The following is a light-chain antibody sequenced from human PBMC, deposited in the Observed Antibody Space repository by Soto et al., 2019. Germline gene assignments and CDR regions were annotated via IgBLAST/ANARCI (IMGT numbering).Light chain of an antibody. CDR3: QQYGTSPYT. V-gene: IGKV3-20*01. CDR1: QSVSSSY. Sequence: EIVLTQSPGTLSLSPGERATLSCRASQSVSSSYLAWYQQKPGQAPRLLIYSASSRATGIPDRFSGSGSGTDVTLTISRLEPEDFAVYYCQQYGTSPYTFGQGTKLDIK. CDR2: SAS. J-gene: IGKJ2*01.